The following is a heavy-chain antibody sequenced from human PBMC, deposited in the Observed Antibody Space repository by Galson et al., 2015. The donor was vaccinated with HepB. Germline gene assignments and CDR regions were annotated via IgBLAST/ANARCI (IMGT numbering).Heavy chain of an antibody. Sequence: PALVKPTQTLTLTCTFSGFSLNTHGMCVSWIRRPPGKALVWLALVDWAGDKYYSTSLRTRLSISKDTSSNQVVLTMTNMDPVDTATYFCARNPWLTHGSVPAHFDSWGQGILVTVSS. D-gene: IGHD6-19*01. CDR2: VDWAGDK. CDR1: GFSLNTHGMC. J-gene: IGHJ4*02. V-gene: IGHV2-70*12. CDR3: ARNPWLTHGSVPAHFDS.